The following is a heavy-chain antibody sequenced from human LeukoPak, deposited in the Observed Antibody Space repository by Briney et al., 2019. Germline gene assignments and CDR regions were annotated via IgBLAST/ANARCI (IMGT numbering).Heavy chain of an antibody. Sequence: GESLKISCKGSGYSFTSYWIGWVRQMPGKGLEWMGIIYPGDSDTRYSPSFQGQVTISADKSISTAYLQWSSLKASDTAMYYCARLPYYYDSSGNRGWFDPWGQGTLVTVSS. CDR2: IYPGDSDT. CDR3: ARLPYYYDSSGNRGWFDP. CDR1: GYSFTSYW. J-gene: IGHJ5*02. V-gene: IGHV5-51*01. D-gene: IGHD3-22*01.